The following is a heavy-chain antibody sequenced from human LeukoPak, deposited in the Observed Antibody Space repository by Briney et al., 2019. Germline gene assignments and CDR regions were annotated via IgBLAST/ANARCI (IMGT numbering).Heavy chain of an antibody. CDR3: ARVIRTTVTTSPNQDY. V-gene: IGHV3-21*01. CDR1: GFTFSSYS. J-gene: IGHJ4*02. D-gene: IGHD4-17*01. Sequence: GGSLRLSCAASGFTFSSYSMNWVRQAPGKGLEWVSSISSSSSYIYYTDSVKGRFTIPRDNAKNSLYLQMNSLRAEDTAVYYCARVIRTTVTTSPNQDYWGQGTLVTVSS. CDR2: ISSSSSYI.